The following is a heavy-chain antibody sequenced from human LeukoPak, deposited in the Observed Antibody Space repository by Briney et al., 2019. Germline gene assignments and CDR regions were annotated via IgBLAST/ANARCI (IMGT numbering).Heavy chain of an antibody. CDR3: ARIEDSKHGLLDY. D-gene: IGHD5-12*01. CDR1: GGSFNNYA. J-gene: IGHJ4*02. CDR2: FIPFSGTS. V-gene: IGHV1-69*05. Sequence: GSSVKVSCKAPGGSFNNYAISWVRQAPGHGLEWMGRFIPFSGTSDYAHKFQARVSISMDESTAYMELSSLRPEDTAVYYCARIEDSKHGLLDYWGQGTLVTVSS.